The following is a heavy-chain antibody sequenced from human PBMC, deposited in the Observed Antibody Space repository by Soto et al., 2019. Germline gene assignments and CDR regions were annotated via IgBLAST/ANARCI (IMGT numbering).Heavy chain of an antibody. CDR2: FIAMLGTP. Sequence: SVKVSCKASGGTFGSQGIAWVRQAPGQGLEWMGGFIAMLGTPTYAKKVQGRATMSADESLTSSYLELRSLRSEDTGVYFCARGAMANFDYWGQGTVVTVSS. J-gene: IGHJ4*02. CDR1: GGTFGSQG. CDR3: ARGAMANFDY. V-gene: IGHV1-69*13. D-gene: IGHD5-18*01.